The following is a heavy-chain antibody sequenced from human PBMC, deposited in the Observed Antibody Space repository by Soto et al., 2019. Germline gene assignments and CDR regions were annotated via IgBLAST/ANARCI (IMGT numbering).Heavy chain of an antibody. CDR2: MNPNRGNT. CDR3: ARGVAATSLTRLYGPQFYYYMDV. J-gene: IGHJ6*03. CDR1: GYTFTSYD. D-gene: IGHD2-15*01. Sequence: ASVKVSCKASGYTFTSYDINWVRQATGQGPEWMGWMNPNRGNTGYAQKFQGRVTMPRNTSISTAYMELSSLRSEDTAVYYCARGVAATSLTRLYGPQFYYYMDVWGKGTTVTVSS. V-gene: IGHV1-8*01.